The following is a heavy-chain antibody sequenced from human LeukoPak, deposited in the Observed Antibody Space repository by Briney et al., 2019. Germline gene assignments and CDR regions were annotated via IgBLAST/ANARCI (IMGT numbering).Heavy chain of an antibody. D-gene: IGHD2-2*03. Sequence: GGSLRLSCAASGFTFSSYGMHWVRQAPGKGLEWVAVIWYDGSNKYYADSVKGRFTISRDNSKNTLYQQMNSLRAEDTAVYYCAREGGLDIYYGMDVWGQGTTVTVSS. CDR1: GFTFSSYG. J-gene: IGHJ6*02. CDR2: IWYDGSNK. CDR3: AREGGLDIYYGMDV. V-gene: IGHV3-33*01.